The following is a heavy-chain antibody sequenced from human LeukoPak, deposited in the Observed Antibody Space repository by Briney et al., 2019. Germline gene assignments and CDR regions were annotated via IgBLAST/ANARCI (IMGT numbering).Heavy chain of an antibody. V-gene: IGHV3-21*01. Sequence: PGGSLRLSCAASGFTFSSYTMNWVRQAPGKGLEWVSSISSSSRYIYYADSVKGRFSISRDNAKNSLYLQMNSLRAEDTAVYYCATVGCSSTGCYLTRNFFDYWGQGILVTVSS. J-gene: IGHJ4*02. D-gene: IGHD2-2*01. CDR2: ISSSSRYI. CDR1: GFTFSSYT. CDR3: ATVGCSSTGCYLTRNFFDY.